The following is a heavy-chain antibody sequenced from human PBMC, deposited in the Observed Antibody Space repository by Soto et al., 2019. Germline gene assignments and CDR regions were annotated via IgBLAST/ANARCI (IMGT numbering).Heavy chain of an antibody. Sequence: SETLSLTCTVSGGSISSYYWSWVRQPPGKGLEWMGYIYYSGSTNYNPSLKSRVTISVDTSKNQFSLKLSSVTAADTAVYYYARGLGGYDFCSGYPNPYYFDYWGQGTLVTVSS. V-gene: IGHV4-59*01. D-gene: IGHD3-3*01. CDR1: GGSISSYY. J-gene: IGHJ4*02. CDR2: IYYSGST. CDR3: ARGLGGYDFCSGYPNPYYFDY.